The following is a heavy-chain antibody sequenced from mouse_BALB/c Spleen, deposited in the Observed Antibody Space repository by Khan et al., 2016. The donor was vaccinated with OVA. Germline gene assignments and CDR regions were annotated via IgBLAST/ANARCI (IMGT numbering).Heavy chain of an antibody. CDR3: ARSYYGSSYAMDY. Sequence: VQLQESGPGLVRPGVSVKISCKGSGYTFTDYAMHWVKQSHAKSLEWIGVISTYSGNTNYNQKFKGKATMTVDKSSSTAYMELARLTSEDSAIYYCARSYYGSSYAMDYWGQGTSVTVSS. CDR1: GYTFTDYA. V-gene: IGHV1S137*01. CDR2: ISTYSGNT. J-gene: IGHJ4*01. D-gene: IGHD1-1*01.